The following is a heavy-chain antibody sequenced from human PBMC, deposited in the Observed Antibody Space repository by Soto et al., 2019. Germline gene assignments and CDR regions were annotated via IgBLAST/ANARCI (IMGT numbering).Heavy chain of an antibody. CDR2: ISFSSSSS. D-gene: IGHD1-1*01. Sequence: PGGSLRLSCAASGFTFSSSAMSWVRQAPGKGLEWVSAISFSSSSSHYADPVKGRFTISRDNSKNTLYLQMNSLRAEDTAVYYCAKEISWNYYFDYWGQGAVVTSPQ. CDR1: GFTFSSSA. CDR3: AKEISWNYYFDY. V-gene: IGHV3-23*01. J-gene: IGHJ4*02.